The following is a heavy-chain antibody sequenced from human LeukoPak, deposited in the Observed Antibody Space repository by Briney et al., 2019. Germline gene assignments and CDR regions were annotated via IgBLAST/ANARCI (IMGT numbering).Heavy chain of an antibody. D-gene: IGHD3-3*01. J-gene: IGHJ4*02. CDR3: ATYDLWTTYYTFQY. CDR1: GFTFSSSS. V-gene: IGHV3-23*01. Sequence: GGSLRLSCAASGFTFSSSSMSWVRQAPRKGLEWVSGISTTGSTTYYADSVRGRFTISRDNSQNTLSLQMDSLTAADTAVYSCATYDLWTTYYTFQYWGQGTLVSVSS. CDR2: ISTTGSTT.